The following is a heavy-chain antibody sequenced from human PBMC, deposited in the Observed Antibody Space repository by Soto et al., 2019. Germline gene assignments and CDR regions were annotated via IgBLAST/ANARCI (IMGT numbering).Heavy chain of an antibody. D-gene: IGHD6-19*01. J-gene: IGHJ4*02. CDR1: GYSFTSYW. CDR2: IYPGDSDT. Sequence: GESLKISCKGSGYSFTSYWIGWVRQMPGKGLEWMGIIYPGDSDTRYSPSFQGQVTISADKSISTAYLQWSSLKASDTAMYYCARHVSQGFPGSGWYMPDYWGQGTLVTVSS. V-gene: IGHV5-51*01. CDR3: ARHVSQGFPGSGWYMPDY.